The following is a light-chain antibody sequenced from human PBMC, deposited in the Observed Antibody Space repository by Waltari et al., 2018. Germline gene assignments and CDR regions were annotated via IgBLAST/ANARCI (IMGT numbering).Light chain of an antibody. CDR2: GNN. J-gene: IGLJ3*02. V-gene: IGLV1-40*01. CDR1: RSPIGATYA. CDR3: QAYDSGLSGWV. Sequence: QSVLTQPPYVSWAPGPRVPISCPESRSPIGATYAVHWSRPLPGTAPNLLIYGNNNRPSGVPDRFSGSRSGTSASLAITGLQAEDEADYYCQAYDSGLSGWVFGGGTKLTVL.